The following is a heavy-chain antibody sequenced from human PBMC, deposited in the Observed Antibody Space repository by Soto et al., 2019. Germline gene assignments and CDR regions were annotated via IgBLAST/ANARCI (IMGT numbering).Heavy chain of an antibody. CDR2: INHSGST. D-gene: IGHD2-15*01. Sequence: SSETLSLTCAVYGGSFSGYYWSWIRQPPGKGLEWIGEINHSGSTNYNPSLKSRVTISVDTSKNQFSLKLSSVTAADTAVYYCARGPPRICSGGSCSRPIDYWGQGTLVTVSS. J-gene: IGHJ4*02. CDR3: ARGPPRICSGGSCSRPIDY. CDR1: GGSFSGYY. V-gene: IGHV4-34*01.